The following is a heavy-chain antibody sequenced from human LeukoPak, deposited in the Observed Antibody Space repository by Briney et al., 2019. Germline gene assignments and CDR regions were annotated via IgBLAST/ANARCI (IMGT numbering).Heavy chain of an antibody. V-gene: IGHV3-23*01. CDR3: AKGRYGDYGYDY. D-gene: IGHD4-17*01. CDR2: ISGSGGST. Sequence: GGSLRLSCAASGFTFSSYAMSWVRQAPGKGLEWVSAISGSGGSTYYADSVEGRFTISRDNSKNTLYLQMNSLRAEDTAVYYCAKGRYGDYGYDYWGQGTLVTVSS. J-gene: IGHJ4*02. CDR1: GFTFSSYA.